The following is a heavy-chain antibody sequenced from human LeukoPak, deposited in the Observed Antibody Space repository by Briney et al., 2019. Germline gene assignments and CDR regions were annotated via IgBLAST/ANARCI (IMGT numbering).Heavy chain of an antibody. Sequence: SETLSLTCTVSGGSISSTNYHWGWIRQPPGKGLEWIGSSYYSGTTHYNPSLKSRVTISVDTSQNQFSLKLSSVTAADTAVYYCARTGPRQLIDYWGQGTLVTVSS. CDR2: SYYSGTT. J-gene: IGHJ4*02. CDR1: GGSISSTNYH. D-gene: IGHD6-19*01. V-gene: IGHV4-39*07. CDR3: ARTGPRQLIDY.